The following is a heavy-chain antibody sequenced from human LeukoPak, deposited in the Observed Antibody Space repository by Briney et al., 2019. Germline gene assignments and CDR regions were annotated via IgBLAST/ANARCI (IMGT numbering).Heavy chain of an antibody. CDR2: IYYSGST. CDR1: GGSINSYY. V-gene: IGHV4-59*01. Sequence: PSETLSLTCTVSGGSINSYYWSWIRQPPGKGLEWIGYIYYSGSTNYNPSLTSRLTISVDTSKNQFSLKLSSVTAADTAVYYCARVRDSGSSDYWGQGTLVTVSP. J-gene: IGHJ4*02. CDR3: ARVRDSGSSDY. D-gene: IGHD3-10*01.